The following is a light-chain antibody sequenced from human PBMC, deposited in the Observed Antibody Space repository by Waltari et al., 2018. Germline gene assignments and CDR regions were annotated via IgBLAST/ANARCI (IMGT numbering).Light chain of an antibody. V-gene: IGKV4-1*01. CDR3: QQYYSIPFT. J-gene: IGKJ3*01. CDR2: WAS. CDR1: QSVLYNSDNKNY. Sequence: DIVMTQSPDSLAVSLGERATINCKSSQSVLYNSDNKNYLAWYQQKPGHPPKLLIYWASTRESGVPDRFSGSGSGTDFTLTISSLQAEDVALHYCQQYYSIPFTFGPGTKLDIK.